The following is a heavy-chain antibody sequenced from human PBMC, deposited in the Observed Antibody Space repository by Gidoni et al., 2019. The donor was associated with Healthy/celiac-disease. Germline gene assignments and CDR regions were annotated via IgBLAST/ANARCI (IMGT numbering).Heavy chain of an antibody. J-gene: IGHJ6*02. CDR1: GGTFSSYA. V-gene: IGHV1-69*01. Sequence: QVQLVQSGAEVTKPGSSVKVSCKASGGTFSSYAISWVRQAPGQGLEWMGGIIPIFGTANYAQKFQGRVTITADESTSTAYMELSSLRSEDTAVYYCARGTVVVPEHPIAAAGPFYYYYYGMDVWGQGTTVTVSS. CDR3: ARGTVVVPEHPIAAAGPFYYYYYGMDV. CDR2: IIPIFGTA. D-gene: IGHD6-13*01.